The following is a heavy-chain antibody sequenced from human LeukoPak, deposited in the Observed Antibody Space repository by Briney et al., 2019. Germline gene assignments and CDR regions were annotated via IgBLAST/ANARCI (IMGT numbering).Heavy chain of an antibody. V-gene: IGHV3-20*04. CDR1: GFTFDDYG. Sequence: GGSLRLSCTASGFTFDDYGMSWVRQAPGKGLEWVSGINWNGGSTGYADSVKGRFTISRDNAKNSLYLQMNSLRAEDTALYYCAREDYDYVWGSYPSGGFDPWGQGTLVTVSS. CDR2: INWNGGST. J-gene: IGHJ5*02. D-gene: IGHD3-16*02. CDR3: AREDYDYVWGSYPSGGFDP.